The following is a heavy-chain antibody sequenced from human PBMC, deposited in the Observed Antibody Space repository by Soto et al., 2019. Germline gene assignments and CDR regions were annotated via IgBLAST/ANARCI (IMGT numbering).Heavy chain of an antibody. CDR1: GYSFAGYW. Sequence: GESLKISCKGSGYSFAGYWITWVRQKPGKGLEWMGRIDPSDSQTYYSPSFRGHVTISVTKSITTVFLQWSSLRASDTSMYYCARQIYDSDTGPNFQYYFDSWGQGTPVTVSS. D-gene: IGHD3-22*01. V-gene: IGHV5-10-1*01. J-gene: IGHJ4*02. CDR3: ARQIYDSDTGPNFQYYFDS. CDR2: IDPSDSQT.